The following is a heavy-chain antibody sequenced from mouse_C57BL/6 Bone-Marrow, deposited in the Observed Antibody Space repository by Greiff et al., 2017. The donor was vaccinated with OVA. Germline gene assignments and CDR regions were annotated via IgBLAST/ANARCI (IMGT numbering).Heavy chain of an antibody. D-gene: IGHD2-1*01. CDR2: ISSGGSYT. CDR1: GFTFSSYG. J-gene: IGHJ1*03. CDR3: ARKGNYWYFDV. Sequence: EVQRVESGGDLVKPGGSLKLSCAASGFTFSSYGMSWVRQTPDKRLEWVATISSGGSYTYYPDSVKGRFTISRDNAKNTLYLQMSSLKSEDTAMYYCARKGNYWYFDVWGTGTTVTVSS. V-gene: IGHV5-6*01.